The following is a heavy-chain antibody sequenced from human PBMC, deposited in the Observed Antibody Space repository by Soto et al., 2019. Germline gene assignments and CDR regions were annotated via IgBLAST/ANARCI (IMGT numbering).Heavy chain of an antibody. Sequence: GGSLRLSCAASGFTFSSYAMHWVRQAPGKGMKWVAVISYDGSNKYYADSVKGRFTISRDNSKNTLYLQMNSLRAEDTAVYYCARGDGYNPGLWGQGTLVTVSS. V-gene: IGHV3-30-3*01. J-gene: IGHJ4*02. CDR1: GFTFSSYA. CDR3: ARGDGYNPGL. CDR2: ISYDGSNK. D-gene: IGHD5-12*01.